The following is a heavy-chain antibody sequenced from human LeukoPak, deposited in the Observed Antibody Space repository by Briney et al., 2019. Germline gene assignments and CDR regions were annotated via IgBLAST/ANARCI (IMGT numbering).Heavy chain of an antibody. Sequence: SETLSLTCTVSGGSISSYYWSWIRQPAGKGLEWIGEINHSGSTNYNPSLKSRVTISVDTSKNQFSLKLSSVTAADTAVYYCAREKLTGGYDYWGQGTLVTVSS. CDR3: AREKLTGGYDY. CDR1: GGSISSYY. J-gene: IGHJ4*02. D-gene: IGHD3-9*01. V-gene: IGHV4-34*01. CDR2: INHSGST.